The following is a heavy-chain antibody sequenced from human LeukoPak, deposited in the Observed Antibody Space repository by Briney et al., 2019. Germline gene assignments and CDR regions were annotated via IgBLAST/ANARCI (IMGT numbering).Heavy chain of an antibody. V-gene: IGHV1-24*01. Sequence: ASVKVSCKVSGYTLTELSMHWVRQAPGKGLEWMGGFDPEDGETIYAQKFQGRVTMTEDTSTDTAYMELSGLRSEDTAVYYCARNYYGSSGYYYFDYRGQGTLVTVSS. CDR3: ARNYYGSSGYYYFDY. J-gene: IGHJ4*02. D-gene: IGHD3-22*01. CDR1: GYTLTELS. CDR2: FDPEDGET.